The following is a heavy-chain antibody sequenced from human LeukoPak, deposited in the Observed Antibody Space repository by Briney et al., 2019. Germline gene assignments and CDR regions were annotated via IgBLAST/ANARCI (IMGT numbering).Heavy chain of an antibody. CDR3: ASRKLGNDY. J-gene: IGHJ4*02. CDR2: IYHTGGT. D-gene: IGHD7-27*01. V-gene: IGHV4-59*02. CDR1: GGSVSDYY. Sequence: SETLSLTCTISGGSVSDYYWSWIRQSPGKGLEWIGYIYHTGGTSYSPSLKSRVTISADTSQNQFSLKLSSVTAADTAVYYCASRKLGNDYWGQGTLVTVSS.